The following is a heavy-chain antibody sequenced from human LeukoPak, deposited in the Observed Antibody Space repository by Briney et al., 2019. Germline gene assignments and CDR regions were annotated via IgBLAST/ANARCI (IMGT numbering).Heavy chain of an antibody. J-gene: IGHJ4*02. Sequence: ASVKVSCKASGYTFTSYYMHWVRQAPGQGLEWMGIINPSGGSTSYAQKFQGRVTMTRDTSTSTVYMKLSSLRSEDTAVYYCARDSLYYYDSSGYYPGFDYWGQGTLVTVSS. CDR3: ARDSLYYYDSSGYYPGFDY. V-gene: IGHV1-46*01. D-gene: IGHD3-22*01. CDR1: GYTFTSYY. CDR2: INPSGGST.